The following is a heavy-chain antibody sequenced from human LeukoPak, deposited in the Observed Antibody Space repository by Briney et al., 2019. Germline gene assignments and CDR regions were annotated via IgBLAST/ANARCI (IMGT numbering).Heavy chain of an antibody. J-gene: IGHJ4*02. Sequence: ASVKVSCKASGGTFSSYAISWVRQAPGQGLEWMGGIIPIFGTANYAQKFQGRVTITADKSTSTAYMELSSLRSEDTAVYYCARGPTYSSSWYSPFDYWGQGTLVTVSS. D-gene: IGHD6-13*01. CDR3: ARGPTYSSSWYSPFDY. V-gene: IGHV1-69*06. CDR1: GGTFSSYA. CDR2: IIPIFGTA.